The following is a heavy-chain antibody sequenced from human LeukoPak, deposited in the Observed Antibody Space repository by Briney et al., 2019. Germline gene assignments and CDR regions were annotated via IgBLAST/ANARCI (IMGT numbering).Heavy chain of an antibody. J-gene: IGHJ4*02. Sequence: SETLSLTCAVSGGSISSYYWSWIRQPPGKGLEWIGYIYYSGSTNYNPSLKSRVTISVDTSKNQFSLKLSSVTAADTAVYYCARSDRVTIFGVVQYYFDYWGQGTLVTVSS. CDR2: IYYSGST. D-gene: IGHD3-3*01. CDR3: ARSDRVTIFGVVQYYFDY. V-gene: IGHV4-59*01. CDR1: GGSISSYY.